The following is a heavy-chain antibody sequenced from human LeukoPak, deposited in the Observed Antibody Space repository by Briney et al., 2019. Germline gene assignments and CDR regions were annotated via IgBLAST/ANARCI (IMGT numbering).Heavy chain of an antibody. J-gene: IGHJ6*02. V-gene: IGHV3-23*01. CDR2: ISGSGGST. Sequence: GGSLRLSCAASGFTFSSYAMSWGRQAPGTGLEWVSAISGSGGSTYYADSVKGRFTISRDNSKNTLYLQMNSLRAEDTAVYYCAKAHSPYCSSTSCYSASYYYYYGMDVWGQGTTVTVSS. CDR1: GFTFSSYA. CDR3: AKAHSPYCSSTSCYSASYYYYYGMDV. D-gene: IGHD2-2*01.